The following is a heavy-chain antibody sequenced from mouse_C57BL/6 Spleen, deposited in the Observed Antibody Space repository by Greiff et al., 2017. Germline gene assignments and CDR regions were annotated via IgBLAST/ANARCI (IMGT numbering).Heavy chain of an antibody. Sequence: VQLQQPGAELVRPGTSVKLSCKASGYTFTSYWMHWVKQRPGQGLEWIGVIDPSDSYTNYNQKFKGKATLTVDTSSSTAYMQLSSLTSEDSAVYYCARFGSSGYAMDYWGKGTSVTVSS. CDR1: GYTFTSYW. CDR2: IDPSDSYT. D-gene: IGHD3-2*02. CDR3: ARFGSSGYAMDY. J-gene: IGHJ4*01. V-gene: IGHV1-59*01.